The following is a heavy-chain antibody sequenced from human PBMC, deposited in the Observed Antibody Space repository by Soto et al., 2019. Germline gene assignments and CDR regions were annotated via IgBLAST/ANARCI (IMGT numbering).Heavy chain of an antibody. J-gene: IGHJ4*02. Sequence: QVQLVESGGGVVQPGRSLRLSCAASGFTFSSYGMHWVRQAPGKGLEWVAVISYDGGNKYYADSVKGRFTISRDNSKNTLYLQMNSLRAEDTAVYYCAKDSPYYYDSSGSFDYWGQGTLVTVSS. CDR1: GFTFSSYG. D-gene: IGHD3-22*01. CDR2: ISYDGGNK. V-gene: IGHV3-30*18. CDR3: AKDSPYYYDSSGSFDY.